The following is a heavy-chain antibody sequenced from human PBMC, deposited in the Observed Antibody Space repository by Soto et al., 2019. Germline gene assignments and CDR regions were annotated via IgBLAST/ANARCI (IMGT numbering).Heavy chain of an antibody. CDR3: ARAYSPGLFDP. J-gene: IGHJ5*02. CDR1: GYTFTHYY. V-gene: IGHV1-46*01. D-gene: IGHD2-15*01. Sequence: ASVKVSCKTSGYTFTHYYIHWVRQAPGQGLEWMGIINPTSGSTSYAQKFQGRVTMTRDTSTSTAYMELRSLRSDDTAVYYCARAYSPGLFDPWGQGTLVTVSS. CDR2: INPTSGST.